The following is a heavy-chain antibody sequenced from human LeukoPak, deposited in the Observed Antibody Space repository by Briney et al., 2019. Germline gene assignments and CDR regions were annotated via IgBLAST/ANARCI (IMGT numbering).Heavy chain of an antibody. CDR3: ARDRHCTNGVCRNLPGMDV. J-gene: IGHJ6*02. V-gene: IGHV3-33*01. CDR1: GFTFNSYG. Sequence: PAGSLTLSCVASGFTFNSYGMLWVRQAPGKGLEWVADIWYDGKNEHFADSVKGRFTISRDNSKNTLYLQMNSLRAEATAVYYCARDRHCTNGVCRNLPGMDVWGQGTTVTVSS. CDR2: IWYDGKNE. D-gene: IGHD2-8*01.